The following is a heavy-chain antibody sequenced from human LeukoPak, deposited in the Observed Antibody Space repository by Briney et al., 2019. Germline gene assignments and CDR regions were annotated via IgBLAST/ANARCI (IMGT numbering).Heavy chain of an antibody. J-gene: IGHJ6*03. CDR2: INTNTGNP. CDR1: VYTFTSNA. CDR3: ARDGGDCSGGKCYSYYYFYMDV. D-gene: IGHD2-15*01. Sequence: ASAKVSCKASVYTFTSNAMNWVRQAPGQGLEWMGWINTNTGNPTYAQGFTGRFVFSLDTSVSTAYLQISSLKAEDTAGYYCARDGGDCSGGKCYSYYYFYMDVWGKGTTVTVSS. V-gene: IGHV7-4-1*02.